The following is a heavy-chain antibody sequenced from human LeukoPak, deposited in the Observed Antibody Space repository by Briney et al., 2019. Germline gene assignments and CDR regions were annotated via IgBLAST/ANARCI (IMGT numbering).Heavy chain of an antibody. J-gene: IGHJ5*02. Sequence: SEPLSLTCTVSGGSVSSSSYHWGWIRQPPGKGLEWIGSVYYSGSTYYNPSLKSRVTMSVDTSKNQFSLKLSSVTAADTAVYYCARPVPSRLGWFDPWGQGTLVTVSS. D-gene: IGHD1-1*01. V-gene: IGHV4-39*01. CDR3: ARPVPSRLGWFDP. CDR2: VYYSGST. CDR1: GGSVSSSSYH.